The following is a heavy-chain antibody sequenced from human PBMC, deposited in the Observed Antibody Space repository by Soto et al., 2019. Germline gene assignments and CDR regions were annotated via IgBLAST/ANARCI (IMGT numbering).Heavy chain of an antibody. J-gene: IGHJ6*02. CDR3: AKTTEYYYGSGSYYYYYGMDV. Sequence: GGSLRLSCAASGFTFSSYAMSWVRQAPGKGLEWVSAISGSGGSTYYADSVKGRFTISRDNSKNTLYLQMNSLRAEDTAVYYCAKTTEYYYGSGSYYYYYGMDVWGQGTTVTVSS. CDR2: ISGSGGST. V-gene: IGHV3-23*01. CDR1: GFTFSSYA. D-gene: IGHD3-10*01.